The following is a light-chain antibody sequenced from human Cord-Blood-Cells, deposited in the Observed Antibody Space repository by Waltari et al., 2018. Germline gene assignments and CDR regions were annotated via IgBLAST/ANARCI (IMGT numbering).Light chain of an antibody. CDR1: QSVTSSY. Sequence: EIVLTQSPATLSLSPGETATPACRASQSVTSSYFAWYHQKPGQAPRLLIYGASSRATGIPDRFCGSGSGTDFTLTISRLEPEDFAVYYCQQYDSSLALTFGGGTKVEIK. V-gene: IGKV3-20*01. CDR3: QQYDSSLALT. J-gene: IGKJ4*01. CDR2: GAS.